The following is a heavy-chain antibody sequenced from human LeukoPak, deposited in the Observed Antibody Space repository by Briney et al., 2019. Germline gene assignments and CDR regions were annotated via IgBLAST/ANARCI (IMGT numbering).Heavy chain of an antibody. Sequence: ASVKVSCKASGYTFPRYGICWVRPTGAQGLEWMGWISASNGNINYAQKLQGRVTMTTDPSTSTAYMELRSLRSDDTAVYYCARASSTTTLYYYYYGMDVWGKGTTVTVSS. V-gene: IGHV1-18*04. CDR2: ISASNGNI. CDR3: ARASSTTTLYYYYYGMDV. D-gene: IGHD4-17*01. J-gene: IGHJ6*04. CDR1: GYTFPRYG.